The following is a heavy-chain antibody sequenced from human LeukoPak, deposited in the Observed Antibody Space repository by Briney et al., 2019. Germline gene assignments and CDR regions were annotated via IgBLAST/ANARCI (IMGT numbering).Heavy chain of an antibody. CDR1: GFTVSSNY. CDR2: IYSGGST. D-gene: IGHD2-2*01. Sequence: GGSLRLSCAASGFTVSSNYMSWVRQAPGKGLEWVSVIYSGGSTYYADSVKGRFTISRDNSKNTLYLQMNSLRAEDTAVYYCASLPYGPYYYYYMDVWGKGTTVTISS. CDR3: ASLPYGPYYYYYMDV. J-gene: IGHJ6*03. V-gene: IGHV3-53*01.